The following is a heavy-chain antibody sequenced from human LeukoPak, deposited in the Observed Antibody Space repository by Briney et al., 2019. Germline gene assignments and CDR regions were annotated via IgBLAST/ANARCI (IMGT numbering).Heavy chain of an antibody. J-gene: IGHJ6*03. V-gene: IGHV1-46*01. Sequence: ASAKVSCKASGYTFTSYYMHWVRQAPGQGLEWMGIINPSGGSTSYAQKFQGRVTMTRDTSTSTVYMELSSLRSEDTAVYYCARAPAPSGYAETSYYYYYMDVWGKGTTVTISS. CDR3: ARAPAPSGYAETSYYYYYMDV. CDR1: GYTFTSYY. CDR2: INPSGGST. D-gene: IGHD5-12*01.